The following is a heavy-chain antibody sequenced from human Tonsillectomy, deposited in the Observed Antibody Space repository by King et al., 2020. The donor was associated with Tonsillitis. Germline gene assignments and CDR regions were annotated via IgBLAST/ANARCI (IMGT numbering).Heavy chain of an antibody. D-gene: IGHD5-12*01. V-gene: IGHV3-23*04. CDR2: IGGSGGST. J-gene: IGHJ5*01. Sequence: VQLVESGGGLVQPGESLRLSCAASGFTFSSYAMSWVRQAPGKGLEWVSAIGGSGGSTFYVDSVKGRFTISRDNSKNTLYLQMNSLRAEDTAVYYCAKYLHVYDGYDGNRFDCWGQGTLVTVSS. CDR1: GFTFSSYA. CDR3: AKYLHVYDGYDGNRFDC.